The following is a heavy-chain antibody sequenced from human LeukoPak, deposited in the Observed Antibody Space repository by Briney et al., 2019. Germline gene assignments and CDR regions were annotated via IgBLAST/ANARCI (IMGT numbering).Heavy chain of an antibody. D-gene: IGHD3-22*01. CDR1: GFTFSDYA. CDR2: ISGSGGST. V-gene: IGHV3-23*01. CDR3: AKDGYDSSGYYYDFDY. Sequence: GGSLRLSCAAAGFTFSDYAMSWVRQAPGKGLEWVSAISGSGGSTYYADSVKGRFTISRDNSRNTLYLQMNSLRAEDTAVYYCAKDGYDSSGYYYDFDYWGQGTLVTVSS. J-gene: IGHJ4*02.